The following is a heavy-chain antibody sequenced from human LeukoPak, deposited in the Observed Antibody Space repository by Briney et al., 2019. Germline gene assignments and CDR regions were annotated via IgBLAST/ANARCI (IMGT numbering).Heavy chain of an antibody. V-gene: IGHV3-7*01. J-gene: IGHJ5*02. D-gene: IGHD3-10*01. CDR1: GFTFSSYW. CDR2: IKQDGSVT. Sequence: GGSLRLSCAASGFTFSSYWMNWVRQAPGKGLEWVANIKQDGSVTKYVDFVKGRFPIYRDNPRNSLFLQMNSLIVEDTAVYYCARDPSGSPVFEPWGQGTLVTVS. CDR3: ARDPSGSPVFEP.